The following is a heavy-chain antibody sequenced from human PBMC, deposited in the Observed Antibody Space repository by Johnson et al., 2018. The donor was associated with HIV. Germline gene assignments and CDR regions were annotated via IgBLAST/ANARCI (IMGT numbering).Heavy chain of an antibody. J-gene: IGHJ3*02. V-gene: IGHV3-30*02. CDR3: ARERNMIVVDDDAFDI. D-gene: IGHD3-22*01. Sequence: VQLVESGGGVVQPGGSLRLSCAASGFTFSSYGMHWVRQAPGKGLEWVAFIRYDGSNKYYADSVKGRFTISRDNSKNTLYLQMNSLRAEDTAVYYCARERNMIVVDDDAFDIWGQGTMVTVSS. CDR1: GFTFSSYG. CDR2: IRYDGSNK.